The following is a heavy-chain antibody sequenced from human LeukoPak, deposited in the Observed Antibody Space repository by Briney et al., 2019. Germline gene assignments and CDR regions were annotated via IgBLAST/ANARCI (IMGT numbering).Heavy chain of an antibody. J-gene: IGHJ5*02. Sequence: GGSLRLSCAASGFTFSNYWMHWVRQAPGKGLVWVSRINSDARSTSYADSVKGRFTISRDNAKNTLYLQMNSLRAEDTAVYYCARGADTGYSSDSWGQGTLVTVSS. D-gene: IGHD6-19*01. CDR1: GFTFSNYW. V-gene: IGHV3-74*01. CDR3: ARGADTGYSSDS. CDR2: INSDARST.